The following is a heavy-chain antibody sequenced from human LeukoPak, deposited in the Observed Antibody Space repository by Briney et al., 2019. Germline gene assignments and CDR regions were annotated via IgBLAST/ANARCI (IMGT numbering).Heavy chain of an antibody. Sequence: GGSLRLSCAASGFTFSNAWMSWVRQAPGKGLEWVGRIKSKTDGGTTDYAAPVKGRFTISRDDSKNTLYLQMNSLKTEDTAVYYCTTGAIIAAAWDDHWGQGTLVTVSS. D-gene: IGHD6-13*01. CDR3: TTGAIIAAAWDDH. J-gene: IGHJ4*02. CDR2: IKSKTDGGTT. V-gene: IGHV3-15*01. CDR1: GFTFSNAW.